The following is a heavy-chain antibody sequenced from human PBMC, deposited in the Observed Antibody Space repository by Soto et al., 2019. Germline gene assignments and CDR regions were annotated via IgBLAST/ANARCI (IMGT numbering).Heavy chain of an antibody. V-gene: IGHV4-31*03. D-gene: IGHD3-10*01. CDR2: IYYSGST. CDR1: GGSISSGGYY. J-gene: IGHJ5*02. CDR3: ARERITMVRGVNTNWFDP. Sequence: QVQLQESGPGLVKPSQTLSLTCTVSGGSISSGGYYWSWIRQHPGKGLEWIGYIYYSGSTYYNPSXQSRVNISVXPXXXQXXLKLSSVTAADTAVYYCARERITMVRGVNTNWFDPWGQGTLVTVSS.